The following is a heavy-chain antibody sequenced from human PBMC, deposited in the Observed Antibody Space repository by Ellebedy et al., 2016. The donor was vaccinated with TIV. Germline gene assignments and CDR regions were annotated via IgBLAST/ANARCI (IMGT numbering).Heavy chain of an antibody. CDR1: GYTFTSYH. V-gene: IGHV1-8*01. J-gene: IGHJ6*02. D-gene: IGHD1-7*01. CDR2: MNPNSDNS. CDR3: ATITGTTGYGMDV. Sequence: AASVKVSCKASGYTFTSYHINWVRQATGQGLEWMGWMNPNSDNSDYAPKFEGRLPMTRDTSISTAYIELSSLSSEDTAVYYCATITGTTGYGMDVWGQGTTVTVSS.